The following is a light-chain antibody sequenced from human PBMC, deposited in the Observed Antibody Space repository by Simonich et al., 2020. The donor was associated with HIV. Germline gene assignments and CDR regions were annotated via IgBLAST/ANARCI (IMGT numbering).Light chain of an antibody. V-gene: IGKV4-1*01. CDR3: QQYYSTPLT. CDR1: QSVLYSSNNKNY. Sequence: DIVMTQSPDSLAVSLGERATINFKSSQSVLYSSNNKNYLAWYQQKPGQPPKLLIYWASTRESGVPDRFSGSGSWTDFTLTISSLQAEDVAVYYCQQYYSTPLTFGGGTKVEIK. J-gene: IGKJ4*01. CDR2: WAS.